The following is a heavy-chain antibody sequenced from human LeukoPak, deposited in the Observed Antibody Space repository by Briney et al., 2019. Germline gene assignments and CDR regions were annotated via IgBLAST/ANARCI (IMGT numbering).Heavy chain of an antibody. D-gene: IGHD2-2*01. Sequence: GGSLRLSCTASGFAFTEHGMSWVRQVPGKGLEWVSGINWSGGSTGYADPLRGRFTISRDNAKNSLYLQMDSLRAEDTALYYCARAPITSPFYFDYWGQGTLVTVSS. V-gene: IGHV3-20*04. CDR1: GFAFTEHG. CDR3: ARAPITSPFYFDY. CDR2: INWSGGST. J-gene: IGHJ4*02.